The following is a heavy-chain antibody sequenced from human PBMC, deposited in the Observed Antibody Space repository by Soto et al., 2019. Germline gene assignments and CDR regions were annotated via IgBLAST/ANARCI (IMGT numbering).Heavy chain of an antibody. CDR1: GFTFTSSA. J-gene: IGHJ3*02. Sequence: SVKVSCKASGFTFTSSAVQWVRQARGQRLEWIGWIVVGSGNTNYAQKIQERVTITRDMSTSTAYMELSSLRSEDTALYYFAADPSGLEWELLLGAFDIWGQGTMVTVSS. CDR2: IVVGSGNT. V-gene: IGHV1-58*01. D-gene: IGHD1-26*01. CDR3: AADPSGLEWELLLGAFDI.